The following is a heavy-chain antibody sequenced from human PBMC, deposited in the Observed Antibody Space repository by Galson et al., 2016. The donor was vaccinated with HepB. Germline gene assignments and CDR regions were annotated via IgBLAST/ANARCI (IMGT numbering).Heavy chain of an antibody. CDR1: GFTVSSVTVSTNY. D-gene: IGHD5-18*01. V-gene: IGHV3-53*01. J-gene: IGHJ4*02. CDR3: ASGYSYNLNFDY. Sequence: SLRLSCAASGFTVSSVTVSTNYVTWVRQAPGKGLEWVSVVYGGGTTYYADFVEGRFTISRDNSRNTVYLQMNSLRAEDTAVYYCASGYSYNLNFDYWGQGTLVTVSP. CDR2: VYGGGTT.